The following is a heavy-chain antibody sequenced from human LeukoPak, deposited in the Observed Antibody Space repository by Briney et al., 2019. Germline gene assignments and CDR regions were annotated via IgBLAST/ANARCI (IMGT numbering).Heavy chain of an antibody. CDR2: IIPIFGTA. D-gene: IGHD3-22*01. J-gene: IGHJ6*03. CDR1: GGTFSSYA. Sequence: SVKVSCKASGGTFSSYAISWVRQAPGQGLEWMGGIIPIFGTANYAQKFQGRVTITTDESTSTAYMELSSLRSEDTAVYYCARYPSPMIVESGYYYYMDVWGKGTTVTVSS. V-gene: IGHV1-69*05. CDR3: ARYPSPMIVESGYYYYMDV.